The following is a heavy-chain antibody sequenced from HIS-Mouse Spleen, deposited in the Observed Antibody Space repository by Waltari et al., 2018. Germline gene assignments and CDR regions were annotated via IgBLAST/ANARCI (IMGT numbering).Heavy chain of an antibody. CDR2: IYHSWST. CDR3: ARAAAAGQDY. CDR1: CYSISSGYY. Sequence: QVQLQESGPGLVKPSETLSLPCTASCYSISSGYYWGWIRQPPGQGLEWIGSIYHSWSTYYNPSLKSRVTISVDTSKNQFSLKLSSVTAADTAVYYCARAAAAGQDYWGQGTLVTVSS. J-gene: IGHJ4*02. D-gene: IGHD6-13*01. V-gene: IGHV4-38-2*02.